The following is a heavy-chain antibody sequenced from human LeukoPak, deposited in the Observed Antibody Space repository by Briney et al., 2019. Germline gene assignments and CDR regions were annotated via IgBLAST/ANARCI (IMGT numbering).Heavy chain of an antibody. CDR2: INPSTGGT. J-gene: IGHJ4*02. V-gene: IGHV1-2*06. Sequence: ASVKVSCKASGYTFSGYYIHWVRQAPGQGLEWMGRINPSTGGTNYAQIFQGRVSMTRDTSISTVYMELSRLRSDDTAVYYCATRDPAEGFLQWLPDCWDQGTLVTVSA. CDR3: ATRDPAEGFLQWLPDC. D-gene: IGHD3-3*01. CDR1: GYTFSGYY.